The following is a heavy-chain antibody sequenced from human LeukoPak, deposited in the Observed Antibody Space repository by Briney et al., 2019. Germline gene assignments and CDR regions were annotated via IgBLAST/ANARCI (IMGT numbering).Heavy chain of an antibody. D-gene: IGHD1-26*01. Sequence: GGSLRLSCAASGFTFNYYGMHWVRQAPGKGLEWVALIQPDGNNKYYADSVKGRLTVSKDNSNNTLYLQLNSLRAEDTAVYYCAKRDRETEFDYWGQGTLVTVSS. CDR2: IQPDGNNK. CDR1: GFTFNYYG. V-gene: IGHV3-30*02. J-gene: IGHJ4*02. CDR3: AKRDRETEFDY.